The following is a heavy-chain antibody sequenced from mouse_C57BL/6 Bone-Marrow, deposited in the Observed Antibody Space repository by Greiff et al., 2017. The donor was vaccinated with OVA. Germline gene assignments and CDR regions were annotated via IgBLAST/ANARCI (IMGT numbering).Heavy chain of an antibody. CDR2: IWSGGST. V-gene: IGHV2-2*01. D-gene: IGHD2-1*01. CDR3: ARNRDYGIDY. Sequence: QVQLQQSGPGLVQPSQSLSITCTVSGFSLTSYGVHWVRQSPGKGLEWLGVIWSGGSTDYNAAFISRLSISKDNSKSQVFFKMNSLQADDTAIYYCARNRDYGIDYWGQGTTLTVSS. CDR1: GFSLTSYG. J-gene: IGHJ2*01.